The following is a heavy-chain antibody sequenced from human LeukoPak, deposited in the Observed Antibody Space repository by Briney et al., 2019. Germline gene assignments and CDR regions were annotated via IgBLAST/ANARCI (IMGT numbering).Heavy chain of an antibody. J-gene: IGHJ4*02. D-gene: IGHD7-27*01. Sequence: GGSLRLSCAASGFTFSSYAMTWVRPAPGKGLEWVSIISGSGGSTYYADSVKGRFTISRDNAKNSLFLQMSSLRVEDTAIYYCARDYVWGSSESDYWGQGTLVTVSS. CDR2: ISGSGGST. CDR3: ARDYVWGSSESDY. CDR1: GFTFSSYA. V-gene: IGHV3-23*01.